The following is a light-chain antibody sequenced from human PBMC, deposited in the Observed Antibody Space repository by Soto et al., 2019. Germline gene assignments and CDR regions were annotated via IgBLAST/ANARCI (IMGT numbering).Light chain of an antibody. J-gene: IGKJ1*01. CDR1: QAVSSNY. CDR3: QQYGDLPWT. V-gene: IGKV3-20*01. CDR2: GAS. Sequence: ALTQSPGTLSSSPGERATLSCRASQAVSSNYLAWYQQKPGQAPRLLISGASGRATGVPDRFSGSGSGTDFTLTIDRLESEGFAVYFCQQYGDLPWTFGQGTKVEI.